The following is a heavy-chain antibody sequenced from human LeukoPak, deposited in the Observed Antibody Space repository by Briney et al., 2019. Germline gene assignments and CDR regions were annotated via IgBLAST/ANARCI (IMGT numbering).Heavy chain of an antibody. CDR3: ARLTLWYYFDY. J-gene: IGHJ4*02. D-gene: IGHD2-8*02. CDR1: GGSVSSGSYY. CDR2: IYYSEST. Sequence: SETLSLTCTVSGGSVSSGSYYWSWIRQPPGTGLEWIGYIYYSESTNYNPSLKSRVTISVDTSKDQFSLKLSSVTAADTAVYYCARLTLWYYFDYWGQGTLVTVSS. V-gene: IGHV4-61*01.